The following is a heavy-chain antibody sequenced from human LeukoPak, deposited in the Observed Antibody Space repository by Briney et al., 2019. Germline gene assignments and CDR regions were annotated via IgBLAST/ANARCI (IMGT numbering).Heavy chain of an antibody. Sequence: GESLKISCKGSGYSFTSYWIGWVHQMPGKGLEWMGIIYPGDSDTRYSPSFQGQVTISADKSISTAYLQWSSLKASDTAMYYCARNSGYDYGLPYYFDYWGQGTLVTVSS. V-gene: IGHV5-51*07. CDR1: GYSFTSYW. J-gene: IGHJ4*02. CDR2: IYPGDSDT. CDR3: ARNSGYDYGLPYYFDY. D-gene: IGHD5-12*01.